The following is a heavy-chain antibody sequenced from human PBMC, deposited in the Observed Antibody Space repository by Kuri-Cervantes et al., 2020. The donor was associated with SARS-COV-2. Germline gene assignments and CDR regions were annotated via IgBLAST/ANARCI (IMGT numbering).Heavy chain of an antibody. J-gene: IGHJ5*02. CDR1: GFTFSSYG. Sequence: GESLKISCAASGFTFSSYGMHWVRQAPGKGLEWVAVIWYDGSNKYYADSVKGRFTISRDNSKNTLYLQMNSLRAEDTAVYYCARDAWAQKTTVNWFDPWGQGTLVTVSS. D-gene: IGHD4-11*01. CDR3: ARDAWAQKTTVNWFDP. CDR2: IWYDGSNK. V-gene: IGHV3-33*08.